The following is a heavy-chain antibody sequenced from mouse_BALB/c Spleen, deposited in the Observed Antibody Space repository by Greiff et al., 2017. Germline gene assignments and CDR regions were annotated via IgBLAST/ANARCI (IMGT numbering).Heavy chain of an antibody. D-gene: IGHD3-1*01. Sequence: EVKVVESGGGLVKLGGSLKLSCAASGFTFSSYYMSWVRQTPEKKLELVAAINSNGGSTYYPDTVKGRFTISRDNAKNTLYLQMSSLKSEDTALYYCARLSGSSGYAMDYWGQGTSVTVSS. CDR3: ARLSGSSGYAMDY. V-gene: IGHV5-6-2*01. CDR1: GFTFSSYY. J-gene: IGHJ4*01. CDR2: INSNGGST.